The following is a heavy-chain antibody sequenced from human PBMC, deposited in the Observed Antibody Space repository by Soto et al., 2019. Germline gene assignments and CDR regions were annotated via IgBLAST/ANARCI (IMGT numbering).Heavy chain of an antibody. V-gene: IGHV3-7*01. D-gene: IGHD6-19*01. CDR3: ARGRYSSGWYLDY. Sequence: LRLSCAASGFTFSSYWMSWVRQAPGKGLGWVANIKQDGSEKYYVDSVKGRFTISRDNAKNSLYLQMNSLRAEDTAVYYCARGRYSSGWYLDYWGQGTLVTVSS. CDR1: GFTFSSYW. CDR2: IKQDGSEK. J-gene: IGHJ4*02.